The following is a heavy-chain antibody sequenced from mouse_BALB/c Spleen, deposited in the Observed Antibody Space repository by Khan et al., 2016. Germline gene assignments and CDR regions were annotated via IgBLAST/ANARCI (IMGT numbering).Heavy chain of an antibody. CDR3: ARHRYYYGSSRYFDV. Sequence: QIQLVQSGPELKKPGKTVKISCKASGYTFTNYGMNWVKQAPGKGLKWMGWINTYSGESTYADDFKGRFAFSLDTSANTAYLQINNLKNEDTATYYCARHRYYYGSSRYFDVWGAGTSVTVSS. J-gene: IGHJ1*01. CDR1: GYTFTNYG. V-gene: IGHV9-3-1*01. D-gene: IGHD1-1*01. CDR2: INTYSGES.